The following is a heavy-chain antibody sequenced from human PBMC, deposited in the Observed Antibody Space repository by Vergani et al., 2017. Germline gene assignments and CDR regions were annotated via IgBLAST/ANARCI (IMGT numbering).Heavy chain of an antibody. Sequence: EVQLLESGRGLVQPGGSLRLSCAASGFTFSSYAMNWVRQAPGKGLEWVSGISGSGGSTDYADSVKGRFTISRDNSKNTLYLQMNSLRAEDTAVYYCAKDRDTVVRGVLDYWGQETLVTVSS. CDR1: GFTFSSYA. CDR2: ISGSGGST. J-gene: IGHJ4*02. CDR3: AKDRDTVVRGVLDY. V-gene: IGHV3-23*01. D-gene: IGHD3-10*01.